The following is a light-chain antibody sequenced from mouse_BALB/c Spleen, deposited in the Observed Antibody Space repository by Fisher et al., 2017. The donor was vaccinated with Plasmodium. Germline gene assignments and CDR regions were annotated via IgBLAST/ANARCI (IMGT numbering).Light chain of an antibody. CDR1: QSITKN. CDR3: QQSDSWPLT. J-gene: IGKJ5*01. Sequence: DIVLTQSPVTLSVTPGDSVSLSCRASQSITKNLHWYQQKSHESPRLLITYASQSMSGIPSRFSGSGSGTDFTLRINSVETEDFGMYFCQQSDSWPLTFGAGTKLELK. V-gene: IGKV5-43*01. CDR2: YAS.